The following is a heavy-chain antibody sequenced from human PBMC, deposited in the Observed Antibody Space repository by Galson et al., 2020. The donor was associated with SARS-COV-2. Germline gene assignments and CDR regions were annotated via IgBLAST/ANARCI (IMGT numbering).Heavy chain of an antibody. Sequence: GGSMRLPCAVSGFTFSSYAIHWVRQAPGKGLEWVAGISADGNNKNYADSVKGRFTISRDNSKHTLFLQMDSLRPEESSLYYCAREDDTAGFYFVFCRFDFWGQGTLVTVSS. CDR3: AREDDTAGFYFVFCRFDF. J-gene: IGHJ4*02. CDR2: ISADGNNK. CDR1: GFTFSSYA. D-gene: IGHD3-22*01. V-gene: IGHV3-30-3*01.